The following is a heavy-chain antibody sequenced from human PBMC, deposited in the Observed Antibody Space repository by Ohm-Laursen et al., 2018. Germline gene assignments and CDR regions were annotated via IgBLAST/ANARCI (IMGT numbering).Heavy chain of an antibody. CDR1: GGSISSSSYY. CDR3: ARHIVVVVAATPLFFDY. CDR2: IYYSGST. D-gene: IGHD2-15*01. Sequence: PGTLSLTCTVSGGSISSSSYYWGWIRQPPGKGLEWIGSIYYSGSTYYNPSLKSRVTISVDTSKNQFSLKLSSVTAADTAVYYCARHIVVVVAATPLFFDYWGQGTLVTVSS. J-gene: IGHJ4*02. V-gene: IGHV4-39*01.